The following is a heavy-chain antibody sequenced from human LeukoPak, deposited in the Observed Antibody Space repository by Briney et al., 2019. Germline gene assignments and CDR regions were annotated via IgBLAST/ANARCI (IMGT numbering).Heavy chain of an antibody. CDR3: ARHETDYDSSGYYYGLGSYFDY. J-gene: IGHJ4*02. Sequence: PSETLSLTCTVSGGSISSYYWSWIRQPPGKGLEWIGYIYYGGSTNYNPSLKSRVTISVDTSKNQFSLKLSSVTAADTAVYYCARHETDYDSSGYYYGLGSYFDYWGQGTLVTVSS. CDR1: GGSISSYY. CDR2: IYYGGST. V-gene: IGHV4-59*08. D-gene: IGHD3-22*01.